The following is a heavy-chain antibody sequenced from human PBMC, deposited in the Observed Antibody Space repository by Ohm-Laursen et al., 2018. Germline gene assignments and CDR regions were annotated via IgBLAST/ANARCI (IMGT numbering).Heavy chain of an antibody. CDR3: ARLRGGYDFDY. V-gene: IGHV3-7*01. CDR1: GFTFSSYA. D-gene: IGHD5-12*01. Sequence: SLRLSCTASGFTFSSYAMSWARQAPGKGLEWVANIKQDGSEQDYVDSVKGRFTISRDNAKNSLYLHMDSLRGEDTAVYYCARLRGGYDFDYWGQGTLVTVSS. J-gene: IGHJ4*02. CDR2: IKQDGSEQ.